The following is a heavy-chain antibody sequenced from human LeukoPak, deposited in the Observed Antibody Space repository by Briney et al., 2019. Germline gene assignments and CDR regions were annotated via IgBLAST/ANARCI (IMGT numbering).Heavy chain of an antibody. V-gene: IGHV3-21*01. CDR2: ISSSSSYI. CDR1: GFTFSSYS. D-gene: IGHD3-22*01. CDR3: ARDPKYYYDSSGTFDY. J-gene: IGHJ4*02. Sequence: GGSLRLSCAASGFTFSSYSMNWVRQAPGKGLEWVSSISSSSSYIYYADSVKGRFTISRDNAKNSLYLQMNSLRAEGTAVYYCARDPKYYYDSSGTFDYWGQGTLVTVSS.